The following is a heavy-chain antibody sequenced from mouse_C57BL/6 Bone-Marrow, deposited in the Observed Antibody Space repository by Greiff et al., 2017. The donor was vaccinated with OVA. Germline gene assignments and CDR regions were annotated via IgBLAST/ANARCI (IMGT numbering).Heavy chain of an antibody. CDR2: ILPGSGST. Sequence: VQLQQSGAELMKPGASVKLSCKASGYTFTGYWIAWVKQRPGHGLEWIGEILPGSGSTNYNEKFKGKATFSADTSSTTDYMRRSSLTTEDSAIYDCARHYPVFDYWGQGTTLTVSA. J-gene: IGHJ2*01. D-gene: IGHD1-2*01. V-gene: IGHV1-9*01. CDR3: ARHYPVFDY. CDR1: GYTFTGYW.